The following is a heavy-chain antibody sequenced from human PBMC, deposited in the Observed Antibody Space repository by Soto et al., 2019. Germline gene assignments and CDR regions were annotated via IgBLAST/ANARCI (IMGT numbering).Heavy chain of an antibody. J-gene: IGHJ6*02. CDR1: GFTFSSYG. V-gene: IGHV3-33*01. D-gene: IGHD6-19*01. Sequence: GGSLRLSCAASGFTFSSYGMHWVRQAPGKGLEWVAVIWYDGSNKYYADSVKGRFTISRDNSKNTLYLQMNSLRAEDTAVYYCAREPSGWSSSYYYYYGMDVWGQGTTVTVSS. CDR2: IWYDGSNK. CDR3: AREPSGWSSSYYYYYGMDV.